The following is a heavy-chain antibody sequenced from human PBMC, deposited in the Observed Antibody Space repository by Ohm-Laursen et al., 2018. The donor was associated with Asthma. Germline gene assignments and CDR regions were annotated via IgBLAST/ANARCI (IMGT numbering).Heavy chain of an antibody. V-gene: IGHV4-30-4*08. CDR2: IFYSGSP. Sequence: SQTLSLTCPVSGGSISSYYWTWIRQHPGKGLEWIGSIFYSGSPYYYNPSLKSRVTISLDTSNNQFSLKLSSVTAADTAVYYCASHYGSFDYWGQGTLVTVSS. CDR3: ASHYGSFDY. J-gene: IGHJ4*02. CDR1: GGSISSYY. D-gene: IGHD3-16*01.